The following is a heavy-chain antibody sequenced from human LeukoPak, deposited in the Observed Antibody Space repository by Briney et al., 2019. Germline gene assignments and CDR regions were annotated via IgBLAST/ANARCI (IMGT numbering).Heavy chain of an antibody. Sequence: GSLRLSCAASGFTFDDYGMSWVRQAPGKGLEWVSNINRNGGNTAYADSVKGRFTISRDNAKNSLYLQMNSLRAEDTALYYCARDHGAIALTNYLDYWGQGTLVTVSS. D-gene: IGHD1-1*01. CDR1: GFTFDDYG. CDR3: ARDHGAIALTNYLDY. J-gene: IGHJ4*02. V-gene: IGHV3-20*04. CDR2: INRNGGNT.